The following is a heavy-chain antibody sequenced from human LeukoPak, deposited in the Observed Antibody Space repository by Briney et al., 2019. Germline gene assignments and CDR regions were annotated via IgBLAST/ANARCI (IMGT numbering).Heavy chain of an antibody. CDR1: GFXVSSNY. J-gene: IGHJ4*02. V-gene: IGHV3-53*01. CDR3: ARYGSGYDLVDY. Sequence: GGSLRLSCGASGFXVSSNYISWVRQAPGKGLEWVSVIYSGGATYHADSVKGRFTIFRDNAKNTLNLQMNSLRAEDTAVYYCARYGSGYDLVDYWGRGTLVTVSS. D-gene: IGHD5-12*01. CDR2: IYSGGAT.